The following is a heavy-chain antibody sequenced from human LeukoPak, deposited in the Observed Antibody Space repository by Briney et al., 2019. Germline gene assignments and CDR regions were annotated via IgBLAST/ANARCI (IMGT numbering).Heavy chain of an antibody. D-gene: IGHD6-13*01. J-gene: IGHJ4*02. Sequence: SQTLSLTCALSGDTLSSNSAAWNWVRQSPSRGLEWLVRTYYRSKWYNDYAVSVKSRITINPDTSKSQFSLQLNSVTPEDTAVYYCARVAPIAAAGGYYFDYWGQGTLVTVSS. V-gene: IGHV6-1*01. CDR1: GDTLSSNSAA. CDR3: ARVAPIAAAGGYYFDY. CDR2: TYYRSKWYN.